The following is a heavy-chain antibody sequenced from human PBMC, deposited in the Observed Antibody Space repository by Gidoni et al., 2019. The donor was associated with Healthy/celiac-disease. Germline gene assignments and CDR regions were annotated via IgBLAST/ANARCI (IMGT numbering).Heavy chain of an antibody. CDR3: NTDYYGSGSQLPSNWFDP. CDR1: GFPFGDYA. Sequence: EVQLVASGGGLVQPGRSLRLSCTASGFPFGDYAMSWFSQATGKGMEWVGFIRSKAYGGTREDAESVKGRFKISRDDAKSIAYLQMNSLKTEDTDVYYCNTDYYGSGSQLPSNWFDPWGQGTLVTVAS. J-gene: IGHJ5*02. D-gene: IGHD3-10*01. V-gene: IGHV3-49*03. CDR2: IRSKAYGGTR.